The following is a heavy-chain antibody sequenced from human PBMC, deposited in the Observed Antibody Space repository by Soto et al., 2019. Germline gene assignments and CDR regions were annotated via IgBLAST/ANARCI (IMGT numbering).Heavy chain of an antibody. CDR2: MNPNSGNT. CDR1: GYTFTSYD. V-gene: IGHV1-8*01. CDR3: ARGRKEAVPAAMKPRYYYYMDV. Sequence: ASVKVSCKASGYTFTSYDINWVRQATGQGLEWMGWMNPNSGNTGYAQKFQGRVTMTRNTSISTAYMELSSWRSEDTAVYYCARGRKEAVPAAMKPRYYYYMDVWGKGTTVTVSS. D-gene: IGHD2-2*01. J-gene: IGHJ6*03.